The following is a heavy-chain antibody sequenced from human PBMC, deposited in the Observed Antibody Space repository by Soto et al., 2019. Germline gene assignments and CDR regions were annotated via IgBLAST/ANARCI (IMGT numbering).Heavy chain of an antibody. J-gene: IGHJ4*02. CDR1: GGSISYYY. CDR3: ARSVAGIDFDY. D-gene: IGHD6-19*01. CDR2: IFYSGST. V-gene: IGHV4-59*01. Sequence: SETLSLTCTVSGGSISYYYWNWIRQPPGKGLEWLGYIFYSGSTKYNPSLKSRVTMSVDTSKNQFSLKLTSVAAADTAVYYCARSVAGIDFDYWGQGTLVT.